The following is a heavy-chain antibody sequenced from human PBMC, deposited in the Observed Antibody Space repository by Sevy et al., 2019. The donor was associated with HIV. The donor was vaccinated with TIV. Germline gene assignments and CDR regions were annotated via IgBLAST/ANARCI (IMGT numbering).Heavy chain of an antibody. CDR2: IDQDGSDR. Sequence: GGSLRLSCAVSGFTLSNYWMSWVRQAPGKGLEWVANIDQDGSDRYYVDSVKGRFTISRDNAKNSLYLQMNSLRAEDTAVYYCARDLFSGSCYENYWGQGTLVTVSS. J-gene: IGHJ4*02. D-gene: IGHD1-26*01. CDR1: GFTLSNYW. V-gene: IGHV3-7*01. CDR3: ARDLFSGSCYENY.